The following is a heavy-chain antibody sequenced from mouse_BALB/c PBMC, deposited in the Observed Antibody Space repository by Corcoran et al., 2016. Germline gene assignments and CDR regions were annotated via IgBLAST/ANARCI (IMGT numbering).Heavy chain of an antibody. CDR2: INTYTGEP. CDR1: GYTFTNYG. V-gene: IGHV9-3-1*01. J-gene: IGHJ1*01. D-gene: IGHD1-1*01. Sequence: QIQLVQSGPELKKPGETVKISCKASGYTFTNYGMNWVKQAPGKGLKWMGWINTYTGEPTYADDFKGRFAFYLETSASTAYLQINNLKNEDTATYFCARSYYGSSYWYFDVWGAGTTVTVSS. CDR3: ARSYYGSSYWYFDV.